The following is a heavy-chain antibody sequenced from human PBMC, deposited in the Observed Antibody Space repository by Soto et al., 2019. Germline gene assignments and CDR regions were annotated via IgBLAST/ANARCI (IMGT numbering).Heavy chain of an antibody. CDR1: GYTFTSYG. CDR3: ARDGSAYCGGDCYNNWFDP. J-gene: IGHJ5*02. Sequence: ASVKVSCKASGYTFTSYGISWVRQAPGQGLEWMGWISAYNGNTNYAQKLQGRVTMTTDTSTSTAYMELRSPRSDDTAVYYCARDGSAYCGGDCYNNWFDPWGQGTLVTVSS. CDR2: ISAYNGNT. D-gene: IGHD2-21*02. V-gene: IGHV1-18*01.